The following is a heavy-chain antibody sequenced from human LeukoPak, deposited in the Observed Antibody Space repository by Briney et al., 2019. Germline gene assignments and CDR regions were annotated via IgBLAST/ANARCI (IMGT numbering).Heavy chain of an antibody. J-gene: IGHJ4*02. V-gene: IGHV4-39*07. CDR2: IFYSGST. CDR1: GGSISTSNYY. D-gene: IGHD5-18*01. Sequence: SETLSLTCTVSGGSISTSNYYWGWVRQPPGKGLEWIGNIFYSGSTCYSPSLKSRVTISVDTSKNQFSLKLSSVTAADTAVYYCARVVDTAMVYWGQGTLVTVSS. CDR3: ARVVDTAMVY.